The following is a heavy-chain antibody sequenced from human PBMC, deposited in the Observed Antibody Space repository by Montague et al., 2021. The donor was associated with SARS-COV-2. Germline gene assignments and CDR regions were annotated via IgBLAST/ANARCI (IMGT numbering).Heavy chain of an antibody. J-gene: IGHJ2*01. D-gene: IGHD2-15*01. CDR1: GDSISSGGYY. CDR2: IYYSGST. CDR3: ARVLGGYCSGGSCYRGWYFDL. V-gene: IGHV4-31*03. Sequence: TLSLTCTVSGDSISSGGYYWSWLRQHPGKGLEWIGYIYYSGSTYYNPSLKSRVTISVDTSKNQFSLKLSSVTAADTAVYYCARVLGGYCSGGSCYRGWYFDLWGRGTLVTVSS.